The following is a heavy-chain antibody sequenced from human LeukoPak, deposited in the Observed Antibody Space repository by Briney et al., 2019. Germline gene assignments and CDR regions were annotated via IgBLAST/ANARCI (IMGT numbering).Heavy chain of an antibody. CDR3: ARRQWLVTRRPAFDI. CDR2: INHSGST. CDR1: GGSFSGYY. Sequence: SETLSLTCAVYGGSFSGYYWSWIRQPPGKGLEWIGEINHSGSTNYNPSLKSRVTISVDTSKNQFSLKLSSVTAADTAVYYCARRQWLVTRRPAFDIWGQGTMVTVSS. V-gene: IGHV4-34*01. J-gene: IGHJ3*02. D-gene: IGHD6-19*01.